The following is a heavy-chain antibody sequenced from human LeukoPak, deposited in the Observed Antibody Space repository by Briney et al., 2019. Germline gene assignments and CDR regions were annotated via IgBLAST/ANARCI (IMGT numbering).Heavy chain of an antibody. CDR1: GYTFTSYG. V-gene: IGHV1-18*01. D-gene: IGHD3-22*01. J-gene: IGHJ4*02. CDR3: ARDGRHWGNYYDSSGVDY. Sequence: ASVKVSCKTSGYTFTSYGITWLRQAPGQGFEWMGWISAYDGNTNYAQKLQGRVTMTTDTSTSTAYMELRSLRSDDTAVYYCARDGRHWGNYYDSSGVDYWGQGTLVTVSS. CDR2: ISAYDGNT.